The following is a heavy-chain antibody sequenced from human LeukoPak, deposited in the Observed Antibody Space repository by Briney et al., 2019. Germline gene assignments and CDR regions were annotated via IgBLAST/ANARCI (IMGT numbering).Heavy chain of an antibody. CDR2: INPSGGST. J-gene: IGHJ5*02. CDR1: GYTFTSYY. V-gene: IGHV1-46*01. Sequence: ASVKVSCKASGYTFTSYYMHWVRQAPGQGLEWMGLINPSGGSTSYAQKFQGRVTMTRDTSTSTVYMELSSLRSGDTAVYYCARDQGGKSYCSGGSCYSGGNWFDPWGQGTLVTVSS. D-gene: IGHD2-15*01. CDR3: ARDQGGKSYCSGGSCYSGGNWFDP.